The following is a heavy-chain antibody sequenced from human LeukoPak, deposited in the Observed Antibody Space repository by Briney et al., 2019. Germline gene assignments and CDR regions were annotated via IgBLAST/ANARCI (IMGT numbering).Heavy chain of an antibody. CDR2: IHTSGST. Sequence: SETLSLTCTVSGGSISSYYWSWIRQPAGKGLEWIGRIHTSGSTNYNPSLKSRVTMSVDTSKNLFSLKLSSVTAADTAVYYCAREAAVTSPPYFDYWGQGTLVTVSS. D-gene: IGHD4-17*01. CDR3: AREAAVTSPPYFDY. CDR1: GGSISSYY. V-gene: IGHV4-4*07. J-gene: IGHJ4*02.